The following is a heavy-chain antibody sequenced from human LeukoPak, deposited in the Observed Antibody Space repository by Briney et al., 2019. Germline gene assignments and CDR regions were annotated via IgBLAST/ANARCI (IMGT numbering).Heavy chain of an antibody. V-gene: IGHV4-39*07. D-gene: IGHD3-16*02. CDR3: ARGRGDYVWGSYRSSGAFDI. Sequence: SETLSLTCTVSGGSISGSSYYWGWIRQPPGKGLEWIGSIYYSGSTYYNPSLKSRVTISVDTSKNQFSLKLSSVTAADTAVYYCARGRGDYVWGSYRSSGAFDIWGQGTMVTVSS. J-gene: IGHJ3*02. CDR2: IYYSGST. CDR1: GGSISGSSYY.